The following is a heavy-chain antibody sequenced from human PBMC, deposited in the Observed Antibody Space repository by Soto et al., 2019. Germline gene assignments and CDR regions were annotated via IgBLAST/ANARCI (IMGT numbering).Heavy chain of an antibody. V-gene: IGHV1-18*01. J-gene: IGHJ3*02. D-gene: IGHD4-17*01. CDR3: ARGEDYGDEDAFDI. Sequence: ASVKVSCKASGGTFSSYTISWVRQAPGQGLEWMGWISAYNGNTNYAQKLQGRVTMTTDTSTSTAYMELRSLRSDDTAVYYCARGEDYGDEDAFDIWGQGTMVTVSS. CDR1: GGTFSSYT. CDR2: ISAYNGNT.